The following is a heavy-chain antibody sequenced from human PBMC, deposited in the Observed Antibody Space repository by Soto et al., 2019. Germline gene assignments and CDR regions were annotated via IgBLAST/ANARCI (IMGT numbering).Heavy chain of an antibody. CDR1: GFTFSNHA. D-gene: IGHD3-9*01. J-gene: IGHJ6*02. V-gene: IGHV3-23*01. Sequence: EVQLLESGEGLVQPGGSLKLSCAASGFTFSNHAMSWVRQAPGKGLEWVSGIGGSGRNTYYADSVKGRFTISRDNSQNTLFLQMNSLRAEDTAEYYCARVLRYFDTPYGMDVWDQGTTVTVSS. CDR2: IGGSGRNT. CDR3: ARVLRYFDTPYGMDV.